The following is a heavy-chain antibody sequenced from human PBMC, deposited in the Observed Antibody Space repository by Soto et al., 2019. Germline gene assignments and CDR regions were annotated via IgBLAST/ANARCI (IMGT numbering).Heavy chain of an antibody. CDR3: ARGLGGSGLGGMDV. Sequence: QVQLQQWGAGLLKPSETLSLTCAVYGGSFSGYYWSWIRQPPGKGLEWIGGIHHSGSTNYNPSLKSRVTISVDTSKNQFSLKLSSVTAADTAVYYCARGLGGSGLGGMDVWGQGTTVTVSS. D-gene: IGHD3-10*01. J-gene: IGHJ6*02. CDR1: GGSFSGYY. CDR2: IHHSGST. V-gene: IGHV4-34*01.